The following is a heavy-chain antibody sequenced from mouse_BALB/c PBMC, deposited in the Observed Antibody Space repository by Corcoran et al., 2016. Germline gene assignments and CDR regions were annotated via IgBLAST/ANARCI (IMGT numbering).Heavy chain of an antibody. Sequence: QVQLQQSGAELMRPGASVMISCKTTGYTFSSYWIHWVKQRPGHGLEWIGEILPGSGNTNFNEEFRGKATFTADTSSNTAYMQFSSLTSEDSAVYYWARWDWYFDVWGAGTTVTVSS. J-gene: IGHJ1*01. CDR2: ILPGSGNT. CDR1: GYTFSSYW. V-gene: IGHV1-9*01. CDR3: ARWDWYFDV.